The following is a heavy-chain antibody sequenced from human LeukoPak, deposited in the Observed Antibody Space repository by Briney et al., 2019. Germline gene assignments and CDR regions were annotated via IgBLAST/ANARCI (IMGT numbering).Heavy chain of an antibody. J-gene: IGHJ4*02. V-gene: IGHV1-69*04. CDR2: IIPILGIA. Sequence: SVTVSCTASGGTFSSYAISWVRQAPGQGLEWMGRIIPILGIANYAQKFQGRVTITADKSTSTAYMELSSLRSEDTAVYYCARDDYGGNSGFDYWGQGTLVTVSS. CDR3: ARDDYGGNSGFDY. CDR1: GGTFSSYA. D-gene: IGHD4-23*01.